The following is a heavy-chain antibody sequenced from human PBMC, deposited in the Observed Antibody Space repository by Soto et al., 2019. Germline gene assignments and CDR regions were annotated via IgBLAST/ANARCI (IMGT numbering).Heavy chain of an antibody. CDR2: IHYRGRT. J-gene: IGHJ4*02. V-gene: IGHV4-31*03. Sequence: SETLSLTCNVSGGSINSGGYYWGWIRQPPGKGLEWIGYIHYRGRTSYNPSLESRASISLDTSGHHFSLKLTSVTVADTAVYYCARCRDAFGFDSWGQGTLVTVS. CDR1: GGSINSGGYY. D-gene: IGHD2-15*01. CDR3: ARCRDAFGFDS.